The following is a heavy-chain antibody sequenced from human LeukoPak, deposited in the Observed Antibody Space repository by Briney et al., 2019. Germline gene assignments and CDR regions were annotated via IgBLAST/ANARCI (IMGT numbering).Heavy chain of an antibody. V-gene: IGHV4-30-4*01. D-gene: IGHD2-2*01. CDR2: IYYSGST. CDR3: ARGYCSSTSCPGGGWFDP. Sequence: SETPSLTCTVSGGSISSGDYYWSWIRQPPGMGLEWIGYIYYSGSTYYNPSLKSRVTISVDTSKNQFSLKLSSVTAADTAVYYCARGYCSSTSCPGGGWFDPWGQGTLVTVSS. J-gene: IGHJ5*02. CDR1: GGSISSGDYY.